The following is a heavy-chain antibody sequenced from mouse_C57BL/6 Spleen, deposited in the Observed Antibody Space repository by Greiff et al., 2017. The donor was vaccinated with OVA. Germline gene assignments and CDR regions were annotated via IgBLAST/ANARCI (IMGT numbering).Heavy chain of an antibody. CDR3: AKGGLYYGYDEGFFDY. J-gene: IGHJ2*01. CDR2: INPNNGGT. CDR1: GYTFTDYY. Sequence: EVQLQQSGPELVKPGPSVKISCKASGYTFTDYYMNWVKQSHGKSLEWIGDINPNNGGTSYNQKFKGKATLTVDKSSSTAYMELRSLTSEDSAVYYCAKGGLYYGYDEGFFDYWGQGTTLTVSS. D-gene: IGHD2-2*01. V-gene: IGHV1-26*01.